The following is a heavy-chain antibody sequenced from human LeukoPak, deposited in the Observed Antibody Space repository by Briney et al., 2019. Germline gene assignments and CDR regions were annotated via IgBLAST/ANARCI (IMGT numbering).Heavy chain of an antibody. CDR3: ARVSGDGRVGANPRGLDY. CDR1: GFTFSSYW. CDR2: IKQDGSEK. D-gene: IGHD1-26*01. V-gene: IGHV3-7*01. J-gene: IGHJ4*02. Sequence: PGGSLRLSCAASGFTFSSYWMSWVRQAPGKGLEWVANIKQDGSEKYYVDSVKGRFTISRDNAKNSLYLQMNSLRAEDTAVYYCARVSGDGRVGANPRGLDYWGQGALVTVSS.